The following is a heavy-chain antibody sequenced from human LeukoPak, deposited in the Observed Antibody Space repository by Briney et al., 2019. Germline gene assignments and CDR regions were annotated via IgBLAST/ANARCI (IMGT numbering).Heavy chain of an antibody. D-gene: IGHD6-19*01. CDR3: AATTHSGWYYFHY. CDR1: GYSVTSYW. J-gene: IGHJ4*02. Sequence: GESLKISCKGSGYSVTSYWTSWVRQMPGKGLEWMGRIDPSDSYTKYSPSFQGHVTISADKSITTAYLQWSSLKASDTAMFYCAATTHSGWYYFHYWGQGTLVTVSS. CDR2: IDPSDSYT. V-gene: IGHV5-10-1*01.